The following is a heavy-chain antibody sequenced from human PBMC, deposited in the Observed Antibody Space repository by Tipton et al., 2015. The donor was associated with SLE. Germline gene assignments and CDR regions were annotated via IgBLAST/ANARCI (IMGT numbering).Heavy chain of an antibody. CDR2: IYPDDSET. Sequence: QLVQSGGEVKKPGESLKISCEGSGYRFSDYWIGWVRQMPGKGLEYLGIIYPDDSETKYSPAFQGQVTISADKSISTAYLQWSSLKASDSAMYYCARDRGSSWFYGDYWGQGTLVTVSS. J-gene: IGHJ4*02. CDR1: GYRFSDYW. V-gene: IGHV5-51*03. CDR3: ARDRGSSWFYGDY. D-gene: IGHD6-13*01.